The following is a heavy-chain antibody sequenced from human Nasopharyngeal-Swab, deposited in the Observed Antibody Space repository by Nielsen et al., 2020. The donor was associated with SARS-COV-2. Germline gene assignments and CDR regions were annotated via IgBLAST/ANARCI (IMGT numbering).Heavy chain of an antibody. CDR2: ISYDGSNK. CDR1: GFTFSSYA. D-gene: IGHD4-23*01. CDR3: ARDLALRWPLYFDY. J-gene: IGHJ4*02. V-gene: IGHV3-30*04. Sequence: GGSLRLSCAASGFTFSSYAMHWVRQAPGKGLEWVAVISYDGSNKYYADSVKGRFTISRDNSKNTLYLQMNSLRAEDTAVYHCARDLALRWPLYFDYWGQGTLVTVSS.